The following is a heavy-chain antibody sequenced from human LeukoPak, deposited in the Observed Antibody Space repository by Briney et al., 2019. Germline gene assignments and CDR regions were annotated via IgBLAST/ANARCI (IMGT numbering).Heavy chain of an antibody. CDR3: ARVNYDFWNGILFDH. CDR1: GFTFKNFY. CDR2: INEDAGQK. V-gene: IGHV3-7*01. D-gene: IGHD3-3*01. Sequence: ETGGSLRLSCAASGFTFKNFYMSWVRQAPGKGREWVANINEDAGQKYYVDSVKGRFTISRDNAKNSLKLQMDSLRAEDTAVYYCARVNYDFWNGILFDHWGQGTLVTVSS. J-gene: IGHJ5*02.